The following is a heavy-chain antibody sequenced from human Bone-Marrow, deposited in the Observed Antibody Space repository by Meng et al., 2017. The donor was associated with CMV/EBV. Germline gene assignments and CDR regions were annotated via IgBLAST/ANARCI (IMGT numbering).Heavy chain of an antibody. V-gene: IGHV3-11*01. CDR3: ARSLEELLRADY. CDR1: GFTFSDYY. J-gene: IGHJ4*02. D-gene: IGHD1-26*01. Sequence: GESLKISCAASGFTFSDYYMSWIRQAPGKGLEWVSYISSSGSTIYYADSVKGRFTISRDNAKNSLYLQMNSLRAEDTAVYYCARSLEELLRADYWGQGTLATVSS. CDR2: ISSSGSTI.